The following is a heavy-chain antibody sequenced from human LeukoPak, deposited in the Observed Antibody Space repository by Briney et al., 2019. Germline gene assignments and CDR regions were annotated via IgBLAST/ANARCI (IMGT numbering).Heavy chain of an antibody. CDR2: INPSGGST. V-gene: IGHV1-46*01. D-gene: IGHD5-24*01. J-gene: IGHJ4*02. Sequence: GASVKVSCKASGYTFTSYYMHWVRQAPGQGLEWMGIINPSGGSTSYAQKFQGRVTMTRDMSTSTAYMDLRSLISDDTAVYYCARVGEGGYNYYGFWGQGTLVTVSS. CDR1: GYTFTSYY. CDR3: ARVGEGGYNYYGF.